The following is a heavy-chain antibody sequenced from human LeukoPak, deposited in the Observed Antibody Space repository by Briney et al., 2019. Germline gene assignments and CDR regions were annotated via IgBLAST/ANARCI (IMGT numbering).Heavy chain of an antibody. J-gene: IGHJ4*02. Sequence: SETLSLTCTVSGGSINSRSYYWGWIRQPPGKGLEWIGSIYYSGSTYYNPSLKSRVTISVDTSKNQFSLKLSSVTAADTAVYYCAGDFNTYGSGYFDYWGQGTLVTVSS. V-gene: IGHV4-39*07. D-gene: IGHD5-18*01. CDR3: AGDFNTYGSGYFDY. CDR2: IYYSGST. CDR1: GGSINSRSYY.